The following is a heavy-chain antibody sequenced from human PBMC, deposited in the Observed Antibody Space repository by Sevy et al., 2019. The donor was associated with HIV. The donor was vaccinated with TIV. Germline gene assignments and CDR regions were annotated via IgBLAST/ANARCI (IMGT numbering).Heavy chain of an antibody. CDR1: GYSFNSYW. CDR2: IYPGDSDT. D-gene: IGHD3-22*01. J-gene: IGHJ6*03. CDR3: ARGANYYDSSPYYYYYMDV. V-gene: IGHV5-51*01. Sequence: GESLKISCTGSGYSFNSYWIGWVRQMPGKGLEWMGIIYPGDSDTRYSPSFQGQVTISADKSISTAYLQWSSLKASDTAMYYCARGANYYDSSPYYYYYMDVWGKGTTVTVSS.